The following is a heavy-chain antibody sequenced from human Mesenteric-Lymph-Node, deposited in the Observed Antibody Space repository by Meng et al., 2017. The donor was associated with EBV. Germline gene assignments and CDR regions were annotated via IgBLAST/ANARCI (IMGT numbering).Heavy chain of an antibody. Sequence: VQLGRIGAEVKKPGASVKVSCKASGYTFTSYAMHWVRQAPGQRLEWMGWINAGNGNTKYSQKFQGRVTITRDTSASTAYMELSSLRSEDTAVYYCATIPRGSFEGNLDSWGQGTLVTVSS. V-gene: IGHV1-3*01. CDR3: ATIPRGSFEGNLDS. D-gene: IGHD1-26*01. J-gene: IGHJ4*02. CDR1: GYTFTSYA. CDR2: INAGNGNT.